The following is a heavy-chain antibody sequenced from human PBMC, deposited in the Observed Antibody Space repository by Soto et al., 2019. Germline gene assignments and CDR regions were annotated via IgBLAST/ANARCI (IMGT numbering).Heavy chain of an antibody. D-gene: IGHD3-22*01. CDR2: IYYSGST. CDR1: GGSISSGGYY. J-gene: IGHJ5*02. V-gene: IGHV4-31*03. Sequence: PSETLSLTCTVSGGSISSGGYYWSWIRHHPGNGLEWIGYIYYSGSTYYNPSLKSRVTISVDTSKNQFSLKLSSVTAADTAVYYCARGYHYYDSSGYYSANWFDPWGQGTMV. CDR3: ARGYHYYDSSGYYSANWFDP.